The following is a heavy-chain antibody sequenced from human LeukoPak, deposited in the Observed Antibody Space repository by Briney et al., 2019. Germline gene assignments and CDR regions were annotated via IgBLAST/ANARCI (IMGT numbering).Heavy chain of an antibody. CDR1: GFTFSSYA. CDR2: ISYDGSNK. J-gene: IGHJ6*02. D-gene: IGHD4-11*01. V-gene: IGHV3-30-3*01. CDR3: ARVQDYSNYWNYYYYGMDV. Sequence: AGGSLRLSCAASGFTFSSYAMHWVRQAPGKGLEWVAVISYDGSNKYYADSVKGRFTISRDNSKNTLYLQMNRLRAEDTAVYYCARVQDYSNYWNYYYYGMDVLGQGTTVTVSS.